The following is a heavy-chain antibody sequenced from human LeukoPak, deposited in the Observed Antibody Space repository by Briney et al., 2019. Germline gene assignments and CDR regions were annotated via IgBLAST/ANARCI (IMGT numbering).Heavy chain of an antibody. Sequence: SPSQTLSLTCTVSGGSISSGGYYWSWIRQLPGKGLESIGYIYYSGSTNYNPSLKSRVTISVDTSKNQFSLKLSSVTAADTAVYYCARHGGTRVALVEVFYFDFWGQGTLVTVSS. CDR3: ARHGGTRVALVEVFYFDF. CDR2: IYYSGST. J-gene: IGHJ4*02. D-gene: IGHD4-11*01. V-gene: IGHV4-30-4*08. CDR1: GGSISSGGYY.